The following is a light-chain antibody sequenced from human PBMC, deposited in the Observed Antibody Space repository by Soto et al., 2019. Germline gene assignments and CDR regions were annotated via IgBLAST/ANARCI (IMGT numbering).Light chain of an antibody. CDR1: QTVVVR. V-gene: IGKV3-11*01. CDR3: HHRQRWPQT. Sequence: TKWPSNPTTPPAERATLSCRASQTVVVRLAWYQHKPGQAPRLIIYEASNRAAGIPARFSGSGSGTDFTLTITSLEPEDFAFYYCHHRQRWPQTLGQGTKVDI. J-gene: IGKJ1*01. CDR2: EAS.